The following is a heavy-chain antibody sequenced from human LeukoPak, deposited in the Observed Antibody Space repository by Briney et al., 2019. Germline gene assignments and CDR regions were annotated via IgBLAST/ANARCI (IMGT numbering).Heavy chain of an antibody. D-gene: IGHD2-2*01. V-gene: IGHV3-23*01. Sequence: PGGSLRLSCAASGLTFSRYAMSWVRQAPGKGLEWVSAISGSGGSTYYADSVKGRFTISRDNSKNTLYLQMNSLRAEDTAVYYCAKAGPIGYCSSTSCYEGGTFDYWGQGTLVTVSS. CDR2: ISGSGGST. J-gene: IGHJ4*02. CDR1: GLTFSRYA. CDR3: AKAGPIGYCSSTSCYEGGTFDY.